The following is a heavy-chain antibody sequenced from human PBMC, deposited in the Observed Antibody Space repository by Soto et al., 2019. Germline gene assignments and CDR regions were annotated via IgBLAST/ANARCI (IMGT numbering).Heavy chain of an antibody. V-gene: IGHV3-33*01. CDR3: ARGFGGNSLFASLSVDF. CDR2: IWYDGSNK. D-gene: IGHD2-21*02. J-gene: IGHJ6*02. Sequence: QVQLVESGGGVVQPGRSLRLSCAASGFTFSSYGMHWVRQAPGKGLEWVAVIWYDGSNKYYADSVKGRFTISRDNSKNTLYLQMNSLRAEDTAVYYCARGFGGNSLFASLSVDFWGQGTTVTVSS. CDR1: GFTFSSYG.